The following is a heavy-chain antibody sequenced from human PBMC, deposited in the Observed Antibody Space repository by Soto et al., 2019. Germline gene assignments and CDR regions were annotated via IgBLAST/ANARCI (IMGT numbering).Heavy chain of an antibody. D-gene: IGHD6-13*01. CDR2: ISAYNGNT. V-gene: IGHV1-18*01. J-gene: IGHJ6*02. CDR3: ARVAGSQDYYYGMDV. CDR1: GYTFTSYG. Sequence: ASVKVSCKASGYTFTSYGISWVRQAPGQGLEWMGWISAYNGNTNYAQKLRGRVTMTTDTSTSTAYMELRSLRSDDTAVYYCARVAGSQDYYYGMDVWGQGTTVTVSS.